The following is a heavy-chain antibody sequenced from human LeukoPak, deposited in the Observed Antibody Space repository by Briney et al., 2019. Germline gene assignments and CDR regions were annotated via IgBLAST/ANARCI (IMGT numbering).Heavy chain of an antibody. Sequence: GSSVKLSCKASGYTVTSYDINWVRHATAQGLEWMGWVNPNSGNTGYAQKFQGRVTITKNTSISTAYMELSSLRSEDTAVYYCARVHSSPPNYYSYYIDVWGKGTTVTVSS. CDR1: GYTVTSYD. V-gene: IGHV1-8*03. CDR2: VNPNSGNT. D-gene: IGHD6-13*01. J-gene: IGHJ6*03. CDR3: ARVHSSPPNYYSYYIDV.